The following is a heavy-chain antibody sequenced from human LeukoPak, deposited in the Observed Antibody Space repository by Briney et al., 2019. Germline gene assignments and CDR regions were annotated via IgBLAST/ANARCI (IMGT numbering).Heavy chain of an antibody. Sequence: GGSLRLSCAASGLTFSSYWIHWVRQAPGKGQVWVSRIDTDGTITTYADSVKGRFTISRDNAKSTLYLQMNSLRAEDTAVYYCAIDMTGARDHWGQGTLVTVSS. D-gene: IGHD3-9*01. CDR1: GLTFSSYW. CDR2: IDTDGTIT. CDR3: AIDMTGARDH. J-gene: IGHJ4*02. V-gene: IGHV3-74*01.